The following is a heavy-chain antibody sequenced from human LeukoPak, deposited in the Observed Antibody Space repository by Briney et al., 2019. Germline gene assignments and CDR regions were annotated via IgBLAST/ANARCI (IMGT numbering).Heavy chain of an antibody. V-gene: IGHV3-23*01. CDR1: GFTFSNYA. J-gene: IGHJ6*03. Sequence: GRSLRLSCAASGFTFSNYAMSWVRQAPGKGLEWVSAISGSGGSTYYADSVKGRFTISRDNSKNTLYLQMNSLRVEDTAVYYCARAGVVTGYYYMDVWGKGTTVTVSS. CDR2: ISGSGGST. CDR3: ARAGVVTGYYYMDV. D-gene: IGHD4-23*01.